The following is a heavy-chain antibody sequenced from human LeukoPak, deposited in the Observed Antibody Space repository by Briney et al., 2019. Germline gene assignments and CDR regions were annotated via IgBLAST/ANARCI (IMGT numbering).Heavy chain of an antibody. V-gene: IGHV3-23*01. CDR1: GFTLDTTD. J-gene: IGHJ4*02. Sequence: GGSLTLSCAASGFTLDTTDMTWVRQAPGKGPEWLSCISGTGDRTYYADSVRGRFTISRDNSKNMLYLQMTSLRVEDTATYYCVKNSGIWSFWGRGTLAAVSS. D-gene: IGHD1-26*01. CDR3: VKNSGIWSF. CDR2: ISGTGDRT.